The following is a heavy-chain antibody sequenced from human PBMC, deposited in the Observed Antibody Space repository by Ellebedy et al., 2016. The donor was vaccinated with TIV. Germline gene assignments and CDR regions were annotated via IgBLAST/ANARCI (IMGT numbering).Heavy chain of an antibody. D-gene: IGHD6-13*01. J-gene: IGHJ4*02. Sequence: GESLKISXAASGFTFSNDAMNWVRQAPGKGLEWVSVISGSGSGTYHADSVKGRFSISRDNSRNTLYLQMNSLRAEDTAIYYCARRGYSSWYVLEYWGQGTLVTVSS. CDR1: GFTFSNDA. CDR2: ISGSGSGT. V-gene: IGHV3-23*01. CDR3: ARRGYSSWYVLEY.